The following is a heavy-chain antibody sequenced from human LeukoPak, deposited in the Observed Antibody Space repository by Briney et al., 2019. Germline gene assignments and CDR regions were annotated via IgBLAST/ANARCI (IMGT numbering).Heavy chain of an antibody. CDR1: GGTFSSYA. V-gene: IGHV1-69*13. J-gene: IGHJ4*02. CDR2: IIPIFGTA. Sequence: GASVKVSCKASGGTFSSYAISWVRQAPGQGLEWMRGIIPIFGTANYAQKFQGRVTITADESTSTAYMELSSLRSEDTAVYYCARGKSGCFDYWGQGTLVTVSS. D-gene: IGHD6-19*01. CDR3: ARGKSGCFDY.